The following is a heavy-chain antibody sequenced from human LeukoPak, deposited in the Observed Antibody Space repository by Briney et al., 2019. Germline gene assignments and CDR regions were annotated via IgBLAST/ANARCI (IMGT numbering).Heavy chain of an antibody. CDR3: ARTGTPREMYYFDY. CDR1: GGSVSSGSYY. Sequence: KPSETLSLTCTVSGGSVSSGSYYWSWIRQPAGKGLEWIGRIFTSGSTNYNPSLKSRVTLSVDTSKNQFSLKLTSVTAADTAVYYCARTGTPREMYYFDYWGQGTLVTVSS. V-gene: IGHV4-61*02. D-gene: IGHD1-7*01. J-gene: IGHJ4*02. CDR2: IFTSGST.